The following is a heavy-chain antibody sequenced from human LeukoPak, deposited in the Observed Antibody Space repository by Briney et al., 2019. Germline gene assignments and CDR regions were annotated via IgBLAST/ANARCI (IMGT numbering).Heavy chain of an antibody. CDR2: VNQIRGT. V-gene: IGHV4-34*01. D-gene: IGHD3-22*01. J-gene: IGHJ4*02. Sequence: SETLFLTCAVYGGSFSGYYWTWIRQPPGRGLEWIGEVNQIRGTNYNPSLKSRVTISIDTSKNQFSLQLSSVTAADTAVYYCARIREAEYYDTTSRDYWGQGALVTVSS. CDR3: ARIREAEYYDTTSRDY. CDR1: GGSFSGYY.